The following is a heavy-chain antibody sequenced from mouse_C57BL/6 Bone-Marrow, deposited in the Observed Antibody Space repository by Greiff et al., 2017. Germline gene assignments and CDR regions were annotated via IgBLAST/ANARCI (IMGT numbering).Heavy chain of an antibody. V-gene: IGHV14-2*01. CDR3: ARRGGSDY. CDR1: GFNINDYY. J-gene: IGHJ2*01. CDR2: GDSGGGET. Sequence: VQLQQSGAELVKPGASVKLSCTASGFNINDYYMHWVKQRTEQGLEWLGRGDSGGGETKYAPEFQGKATITADTSSNTAYLQLSSLTSEDTALYYCARRGGSDYWGQGTTLTVSS. D-gene: IGHD1-1*02.